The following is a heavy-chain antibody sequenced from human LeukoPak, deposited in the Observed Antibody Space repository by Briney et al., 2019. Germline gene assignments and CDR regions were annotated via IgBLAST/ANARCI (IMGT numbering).Heavy chain of an antibody. J-gene: IGHJ4*02. D-gene: IGHD5-24*01. CDR2: ISSDASNK. V-gene: IGHV3-30*04. Sequence: GRSLRLSCAASGFTFSDYPLQWVRQAPDKGLEWVALISSDASNKYYVESVTGRFTISRDNSKNTLSLQMNSLRPEDTAVYFCARGSRRDGYKPDYWGQGTLVTVSS. CDR1: GFTFSDYP. CDR3: ARGSRRDGYKPDY.